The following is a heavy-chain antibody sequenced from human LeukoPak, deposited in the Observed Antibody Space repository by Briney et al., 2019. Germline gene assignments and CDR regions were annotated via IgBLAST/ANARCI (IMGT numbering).Heavy chain of an antibody. D-gene: IGHD1-1*01. CDR3: GRDRHWNQGNFDY. V-gene: IGHV1-2*02. CDR2: INPNNGGT. CDR1: VYTITGYY. J-gene: IGHJ4*02. Sequence: GASVKVSCKAFVYTITGYYIHWVRQAPGQGLEWMGWINPNNGGTNSAQKFQGRVTMTRDTSIGTAYMELNRLTYDDTAVYYCGRDRHWNQGNFDYWGQGTLVTVSS.